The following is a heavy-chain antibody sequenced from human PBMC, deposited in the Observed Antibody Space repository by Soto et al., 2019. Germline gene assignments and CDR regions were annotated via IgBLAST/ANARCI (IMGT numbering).Heavy chain of an antibody. J-gene: IGHJ5*02. Sequence: QVQLQESGPGLVKPSETLSLTCTVSGGSISSNYWSWIRQPPGKGLEWIGYIYYSGSTNYNPSLKSRVTISVDTSNNQFSLRLSSVTAADTAVYYCSAWSQSWFDPWGQGTLVTVSS. CDR1: GGSISSNY. CDR3: SAWSQSWFDP. D-gene: IGHD6-19*01. V-gene: IGHV4-59*01. CDR2: IYYSGST.